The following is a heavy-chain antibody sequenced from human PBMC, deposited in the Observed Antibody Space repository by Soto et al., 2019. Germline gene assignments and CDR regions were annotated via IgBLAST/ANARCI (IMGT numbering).Heavy chain of an antibody. J-gene: IGHJ4*02. CDR1: GFTFSSYA. CDR2: ISNTGST. CDR3: VRYCSSTLCNGVATRTFDY. V-gene: IGHV4-59*01. D-gene: IGHD5-12*01. Sequence: PGGSLRLSCAASGFTFSSYAMSWIRQPPGKGLEWIGYISNTGSTKDNPSLKSRVTISVDTSKNQFSLDLSSVTAADTALYYCVRYCSSTLCNGVATRTFDYWGQGALVTVSS.